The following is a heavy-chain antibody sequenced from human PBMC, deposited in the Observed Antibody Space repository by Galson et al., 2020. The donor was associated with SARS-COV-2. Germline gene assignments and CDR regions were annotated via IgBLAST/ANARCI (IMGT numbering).Heavy chain of an antibody. J-gene: IGHJ3*02. CDR1: GGSISSYY. D-gene: IGHD3-22*01. V-gene: IGHV4-59*01. CDR2: IYYSGST. Sequence: ETSETLSLTCTVSGGSISSYYWSWIRQPPGKGLEWIGYIYYSGSTNYNPSLKSRVTISVDTSKNQFSLKLSSVTAADTAVYYCARASDYYDSSGSQDAFDIWGQGTMVTVSS. CDR3: ARASDYYDSSGSQDAFDI.